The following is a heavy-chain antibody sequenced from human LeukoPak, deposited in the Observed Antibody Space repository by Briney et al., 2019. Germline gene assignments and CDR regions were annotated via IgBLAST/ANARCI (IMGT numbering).Heavy chain of an antibody. D-gene: IGHD3-3*01. J-gene: IGHJ2*01. CDR1: GFTFSSHA. V-gene: IGHV3-23*01. CDR3: ARDFWDDFEYFDL. Sequence: PGGSLRLSCAASGFTFSSHAMSWVRQAPGKGLEWVSAINGSGSSTYYADSMKGRVSISRDNSKNTLYLQMNSLRVEDTALYYCARDFWDDFEYFDLWGRGTLVTVSS. CDR2: INGSGSST.